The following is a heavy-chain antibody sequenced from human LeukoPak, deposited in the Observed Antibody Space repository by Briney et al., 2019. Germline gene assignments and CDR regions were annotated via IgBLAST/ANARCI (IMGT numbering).Heavy chain of an antibody. CDR1: GYTFTGYY. J-gene: IGHJ4*02. D-gene: IGHD6-13*01. V-gene: IGHV1-2*02. Sequence: GASVKVSCKASGYTFTGYYMHWVRQAPGQGLEWMGWINPNSGGTNYAQKFQGRVTMTRDTSISTAYMELSRLRSDDTAVYYCARDLHLAYLSSSWYGFDYWGQGTLVTVSS. CDR3: ARDLHLAYLSSSWYGFDY. CDR2: INPNSGGT.